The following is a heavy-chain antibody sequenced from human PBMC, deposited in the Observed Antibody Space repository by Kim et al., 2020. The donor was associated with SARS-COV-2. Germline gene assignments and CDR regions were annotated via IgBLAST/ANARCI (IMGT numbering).Heavy chain of an antibody. D-gene: IGHD6-19*01. J-gene: IGHJ6*02. CDR2: FDPEDGET. CDR3: AAGIAVAGTPDIYYYYYGMDV. CDR1: GYTLTELS. V-gene: IGHV1-24*01. Sequence: ASVKVSCKVSGYTLTELSMHWVRQAPGKGLEWMGGFDPEDGETIYAQKFQGRVTMTEDTPTDTSYMELSSLRSEDTAVYYCAAGIAVAGTPDIYYYYYGMDVWGQGTTVTVSS.